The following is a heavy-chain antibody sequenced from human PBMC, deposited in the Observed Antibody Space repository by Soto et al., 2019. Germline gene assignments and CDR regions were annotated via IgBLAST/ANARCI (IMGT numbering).Heavy chain of an antibody. CDR2: IIPLFGTP. D-gene: IGHD5-18*01. CDR3: ATPAEGLDTAMLKGLAH. CDR1: GGTFSNPA. Sequence: QVLLVQSGAEVKKPGSSVKVSCKASGGTFSNPAFIWVRQAPGPGLGWMGGIIPLFGTPNYAQKFQGRLMISADESASEAYMELNTLTSEDTAVYYCATPAEGLDTAMLKGLAHWGQGTLLTVSS. V-gene: IGHV1-69*01. J-gene: IGHJ4*02.